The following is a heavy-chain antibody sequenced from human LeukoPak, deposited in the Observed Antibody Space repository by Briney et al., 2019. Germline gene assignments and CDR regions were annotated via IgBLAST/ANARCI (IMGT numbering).Heavy chain of an antibody. D-gene: IGHD5-18*01. CDR3: ARMRVGYSYGLFDY. CDR1: GGSIISSSYY. CDR2: IYYSGST. Sequence: PSETLSLTCTVSGGSIISSSYYWGWIRQPPGKGLEWIGSIYYSGSTYYNPSLKSRVTISVDTSKNQFSLKLSSVTAADTAGYYCARMRVGYSYGLFDYWGQGTLVTVSS. J-gene: IGHJ4*02. V-gene: IGHV4-39*07.